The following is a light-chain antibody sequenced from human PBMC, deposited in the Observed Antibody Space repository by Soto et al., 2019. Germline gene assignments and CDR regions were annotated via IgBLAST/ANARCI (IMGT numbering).Light chain of an antibody. V-gene: IGKV3-20*01. Sequence: ENVLTQSPGTLSLSPGDRASLSCRASQSVSNNYLAWHQQRPGQAPRLLIFGASNRATGVPDRFTGSASGTDFTLTISRLQPEDFAVYYCQQYGSPITFGQGTRLEIK. CDR1: QSVSNNY. J-gene: IGKJ5*01. CDR3: QQYGSPIT. CDR2: GAS.